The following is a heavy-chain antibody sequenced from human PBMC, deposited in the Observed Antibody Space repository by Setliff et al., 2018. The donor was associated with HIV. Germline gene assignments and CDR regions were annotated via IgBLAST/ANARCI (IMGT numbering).Heavy chain of an antibody. V-gene: IGHV4-39*01. J-gene: IGHJ4*02. D-gene: IGHD6-19*01. CDR3: ARQLAVADYFDY. CDR2: INHSGST. CDR1: GGSINSTSYY. Sequence: SETLSLTCTVSGGSINSTSYYWGWIRQPPGKGLEWIGEINHSGSTNYNPSLNDRATISLDTSKKQFSLKLSSVTAADTAVYYCARQLAVADYFDYWGQGTLVTVSS.